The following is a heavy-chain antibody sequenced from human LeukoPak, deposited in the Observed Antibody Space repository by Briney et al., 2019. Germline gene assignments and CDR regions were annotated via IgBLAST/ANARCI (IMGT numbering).Heavy chain of an antibody. V-gene: IGHV3-33*01. CDR1: GFTFSSYG. Sequence: GGSLRLSCAASGFTFSSYGMHWVRQAPGKGLEWVAVIWYDGSNKYYADSVKGRFTISRDNSKNTLYLQMNSLRAEDTAVYYCARTANFAAGYYIDYWAREPWSPSPQ. J-gene: IGHJ4*02. CDR2: IWYDGSNK. D-gene: IGHD6-13*01. CDR3: ARTANFAAGYYIDY.